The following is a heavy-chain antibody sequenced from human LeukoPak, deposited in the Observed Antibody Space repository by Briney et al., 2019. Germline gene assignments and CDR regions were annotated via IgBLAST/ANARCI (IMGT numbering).Heavy chain of an antibody. CDR3: ARVASGSSYRPFDC. V-gene: IGHV3-7*01. J-gene: IGHJ4*02. CDR2: IKEDESEK. Sequence: GGSLRLSCAASGFTFTGIWMGWVRQAQGNGPEWVANIKEDESEKNYVDSVKGRFTISRDSAKNALYLQMNSLRAEDTAVYYCARVASGSSYRPFDCWGQGTLVTVSS. CDR1: GFTFTGIW. D-gene: IGHD3-10*01.